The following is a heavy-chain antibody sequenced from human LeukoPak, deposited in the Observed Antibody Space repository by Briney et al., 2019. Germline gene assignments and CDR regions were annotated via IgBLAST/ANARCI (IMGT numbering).Heavy chain of an antibody. CDR2: ISSSSSYI. Sequence: GGSLRLSCAASGFTFSSYSMNWVRQAPVKGLEWVSSISSSSSYIYYADSVKGRFTISRDNAKNSLYLQMNSLRAEDTAVYYCARDPHDYGDHFDYWGQGTLVTVSS. D-gene: IGHD4-17*01. J-gene: IGHJ4*02. CDR3: ARDPHDYGDHFDY. V-gene: IGHV3-21*01. CDR1: GFTFSSYS.